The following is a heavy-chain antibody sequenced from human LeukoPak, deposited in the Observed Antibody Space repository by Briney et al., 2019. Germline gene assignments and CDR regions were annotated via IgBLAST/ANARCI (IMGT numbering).Heavy chain of an antibody. CDR1: GYTFTNYD. D-gene: IGHD3-22*01. CDR3: ARLDSSGYYYNY. Sequence: GASVKVSCKASGYTFTNYDINWVRQAPGQGLEWMGWINPNSGGTNYAQKFQGRVTMTRDTSISTAYMELRSLRSDDTAVYYCARLDSSGYYYNYWGQGTLVTVSS. J-gene: IGHJ4*02. V-gene: IGHV1-2*02. CDR2: INPNSGGT.